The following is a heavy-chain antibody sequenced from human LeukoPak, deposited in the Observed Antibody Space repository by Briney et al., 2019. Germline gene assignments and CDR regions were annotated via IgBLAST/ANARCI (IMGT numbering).Heavy chain of an antibody. V-gene: IGHV3-23*01. Sequence: GGSLRLSCAASGFTFTNYAMSWVRQAPGKGLEWVSVISGTGGSTSYADSVKGRFTISRDNAKNTLYLQMNSLRGEDTAVYFCARERKSSTSMDYWGQGTLVTVSS. J-gene: IGHJ4*02. CDR1: GFTFTNYA. CDR3: ARERKSSTSMDY. CDR2: ISGTGGST. D-gene: IGHD2-2*01.